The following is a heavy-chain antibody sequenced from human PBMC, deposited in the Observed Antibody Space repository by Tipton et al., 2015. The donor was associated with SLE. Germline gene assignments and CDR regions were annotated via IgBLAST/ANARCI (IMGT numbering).Heavy chain of an antibody. CDR1: GGSISSGFYS. CDR2: IYHSGST. CDR3: VRDGYNYFDL. V-gene: IGHV4-30-2*01. D-gene: IGHD5-24*01. Sequence: TLSLTCAVSGGSISSGFYSWSWVRQPPGKGLEWIGNIYHSGSTYYNPSFKSRVTISVDKSKNQFSLRLSSVTAADTAVYYCVRDGYNYFDLWGHGILVTVSS. J-gene: IGHJ4*01.